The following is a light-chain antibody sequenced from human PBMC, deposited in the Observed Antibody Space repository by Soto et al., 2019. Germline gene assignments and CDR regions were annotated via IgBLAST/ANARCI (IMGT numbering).Light chain of an antibody. Sequence: QSVLTQPASVSGSPGQSITISCTGTSSDVGGYNYVSWYQQHPGKAPKLMIYEVSNRPSGVSNRFSGSKSGHTASLTISGLEAEDEDDYFCTSYTSSSTLDVFGTGTKLTVL. V-gene: IGLV2-14*01. J-gene: IGLJ1*01. CDR3: TSYTSSSTLDV. CDR2: EVS. CDR1: SSDVGGYNY.